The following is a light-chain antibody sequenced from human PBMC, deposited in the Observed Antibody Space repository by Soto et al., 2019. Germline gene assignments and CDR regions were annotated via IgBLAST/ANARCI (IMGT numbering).Light chain of an antibody. J-gene: IGKJ1*01. V-gene: IGKV1-5*03. Sequence: DVPMTQYPSTLSASVGDTVTITCRASQSPGPWVAWYQQTPGKPPKLLMVLTSNLQSGVPPRFSGSGTGTEFTLTISSLQPDDFAIYYCQQYKDFSRTFGQGTKVEIK. CDR1: QSPGPW. CDR2: LTS. CDR3: QQYKDFSRT.